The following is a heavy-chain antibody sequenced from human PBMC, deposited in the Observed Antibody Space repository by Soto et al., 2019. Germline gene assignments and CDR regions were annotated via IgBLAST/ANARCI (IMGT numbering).Heavy chain of an antibody. D-gene: IGHD5-18*01. V-gene: IGHV5-51*01. CDR3: ARLFGGYSYGYFDY. Sequence: GESLKISCTVSGYRFTSYWIGWVRQMPGKGLEWMGIIYPGDSDARYSPSFQGQVTISADKSISTAYLQWSSLKASDTAMYYCARLFGGYSYGYFDYWGQGTLVTVSS. CDR2: IYPGDSDA. J-gene: IGHJ4*02. CDR1: GYRFTSYW.